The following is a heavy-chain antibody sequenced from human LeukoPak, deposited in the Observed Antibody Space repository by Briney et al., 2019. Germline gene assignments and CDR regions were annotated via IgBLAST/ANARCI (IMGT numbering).Heavy chain of an antibody. Sequence: ASVKVSCKASGCTFSSYSISGVRQAPGQGLEWMGGIIPIFVTANYAQKLQGRVTITTDESTSTAYMELSSLRSQDTAVYYRARGGAVRPRRAAFDIWGQGTMVTVSS. CDR2: IIPIFVTA. D-gene: IGHD1-26*01. V-gene: IGHV1-69*05. J-gene: IGHJ3*02. CDR3: ARGGAVRPRRAAFDI. CDR1: GCTFSSYS.